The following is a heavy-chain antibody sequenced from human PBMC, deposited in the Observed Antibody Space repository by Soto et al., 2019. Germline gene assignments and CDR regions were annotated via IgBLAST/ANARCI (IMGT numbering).Heavy chain of an antibody. CDR1: GFSLSNARMG. J-gene: IGHJ6*03. CDR3: ARIIVWWERGVIITPAYLDV. Sequence: QVTLKESGPVLVKPTETLTLTCTVSGFSLSNARMGVSWIRQPPGKALEWLAHIFSNDEKSYSTSLKSRLTISKDTSKSQVVLTMTNMDPVDTATYYCARIIVWWERGVIITPAYLDVWGKGTTVTVSS. V-gene: IGHV2-26*01. D-gene: IGHD3-10*01. CDR2: IFSNDEK.